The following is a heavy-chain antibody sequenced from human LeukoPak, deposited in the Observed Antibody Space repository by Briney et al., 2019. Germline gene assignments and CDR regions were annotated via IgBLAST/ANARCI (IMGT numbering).Heavy chain of an antibody. Sequence: SGTLSLTCTVSGVSISSGGYYWSWIRQHPGKGLEWIGYIYYSGSTYYNPSLKSRVTISVDTSKNQFSLKLSSVTAADTAVYYCARGNPSYFDYWGQGTLVTVSS. CDR1: GVSISSGGYY. CDR2: IYYSGST. V-gene: IGHV4-31*03. D-gene: IGHD1-14*01. J-gene: IGHJ4*02. CDR3: ARGNPSYFDY.